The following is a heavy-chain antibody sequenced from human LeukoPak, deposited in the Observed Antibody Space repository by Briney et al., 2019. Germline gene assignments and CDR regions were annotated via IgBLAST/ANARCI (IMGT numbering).Heavy chain of an antibody. Sequence: GGSLRLSCAASGITYSSYAMSWVRQAPGKGLEWVSGISGSGGSTYYGDSVKGRFTISRDNAKNSLYLQMNSLRAEDTAMYYCARGYTVTTIDYWGQGTLVTVSS. CDR3: ARGYTVTTIDY. CDR1: GITYSSYA. J-gene: IGHJ4*02. D-gene: IGHD4-17*01. V-gene: IGHV3-23*01. CDR2: ISGSGGST.